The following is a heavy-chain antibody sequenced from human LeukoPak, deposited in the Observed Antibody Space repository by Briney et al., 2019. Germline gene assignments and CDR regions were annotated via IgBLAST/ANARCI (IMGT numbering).Heavy chain of an antibody. V-gene: IGHV4-4*09. D-gene: IGHD5-18*01. CDR1: GGSISSYY. CDR3: ARHYSKLAWFDP. CDR2: IYTSGST. J-gene: IGHJ5*02. Sequence: SETQSLTCTVSGGSISSYYWSWIRQPPGKGLEWIGYIYTSGSTNYNPSLKSRVTISVDTSKNQFSLKLSSVTAADTAVYYCARHYSKLAWFDPWGQGTLVTVSS.